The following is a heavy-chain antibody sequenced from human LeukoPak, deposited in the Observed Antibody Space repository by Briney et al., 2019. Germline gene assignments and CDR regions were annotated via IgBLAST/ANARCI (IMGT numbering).Heavy chain of an antibody. Sequence: ASVRVSSKASGYTFTVYYMHWVRQAPGQGLEWMGWINPNSGGTNYTQKFQGRVTMTRDTSISTAYMELSRLRSDDTAVYYCARGRPSGWTNYFDAWGQGTLVTVSS. D-gene: IGHD6-19*01. J-gene: IGHJ4*02. CDR2: INPNSGGT. CDR1: GYTFTVYY. CDR3: ARGRPSGWTNYFDA. V-gene: IGHV1-2*02.